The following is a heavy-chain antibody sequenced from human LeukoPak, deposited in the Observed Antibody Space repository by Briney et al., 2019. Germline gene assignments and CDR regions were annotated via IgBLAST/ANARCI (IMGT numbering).Heavy chain of an antibody. V-gene: IGHV1-2*02. J-gene: IGHJ4*02. CDR1: GYTFTGYY. CDR2: INPNSGGT. Sequence: GASVKVSCKASGYTFTGYYMHWVRQAPGQGLEWMGWINPNSGGTNYAQKVQGRVTMTRDTSISTAYVELSRLRSDDTAVYYCASLGSPPAEFDSWGQGTLVTVSS. D-gene: IGHD1-26*01. CDR3: ASLGSPPAEFDS.